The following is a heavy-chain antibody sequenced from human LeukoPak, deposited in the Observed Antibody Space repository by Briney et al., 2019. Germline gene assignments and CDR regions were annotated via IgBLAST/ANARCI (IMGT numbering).Heavy chain of an antibody. D-gene: IGHD2-15*01. CDR1: GGSISPYY. CDR2: IYYSGST. CDR3: ARRYCSGGSCYPDY. V-gene: IGHV4-59*01. J-gene: IGHJ4*02. Sequence: SETLSLTCTASGGSISPYYWSWIRQPPAKGLEWIGYIYYSGSTNYNPSLKSRVTISVDTSKNQFSLKLTSVTAADTAVYYCARRYCSGGSCYPDYWGQGTLVTVSS.